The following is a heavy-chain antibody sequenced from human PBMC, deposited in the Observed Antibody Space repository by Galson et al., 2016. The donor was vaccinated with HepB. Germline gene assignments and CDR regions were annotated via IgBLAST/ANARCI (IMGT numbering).Heavy chain of an antibody. V-gene: IGHV4-4*02. D-gene: IGHD5-18*01. Sequence: SETLSLTCAVSGGSISGTNWWSWVRQPPGRGLEWIGEVYHSGTTNYNPSLKSRVTMSVDKSKNQFSLKLNSVTAADTAVYYCTEGSGYSYDRSYYGMDVWGQGTTVTVSS. CDR2: VYHSGTT. J-gene: IGHJ6*02. CDR1: GGSISGTNW. CDR3: TEGSGYSYDRSYYGMDV.